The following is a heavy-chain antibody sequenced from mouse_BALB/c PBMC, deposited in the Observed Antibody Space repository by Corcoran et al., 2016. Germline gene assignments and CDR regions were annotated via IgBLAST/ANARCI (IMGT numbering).Heavy chain of an antibody. V-gene: IGHV1-66*01. D-gene: IGHD2-4*01. CDR1: GYSFTSYS. CDR3: ARGGDYAWFAY. CDR2: IFPGSGNT. Sequence: QVQLQQSGPELVKPGASVKISCKASGYSFTSYSIHWVKQRPGQGLEWIGWIFPGSGNTKYNEKFKGKATLTADTSSSTAYMQLSSLTSEDSAVYFCARGGDYAWFAYWGQGTLVTVSA. J-gene: IGHJ3*01.